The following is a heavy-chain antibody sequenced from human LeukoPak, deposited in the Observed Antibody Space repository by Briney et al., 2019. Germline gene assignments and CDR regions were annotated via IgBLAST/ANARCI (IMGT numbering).Heavy chain of an antibody. Sequence: SQTLSLTCAPSGGSISSGGYSWGWIRQPPGKGLEWIGSIYYSGSTYYNPSLKSRVTISVDTSKNQFSLKLSSVTAADTAVYYCAGVLRGSPYYFDYWGQGTLVTVSS. CDR3: AGVLRGSPYYFDY. CDR1: GGSISSGGYS. D-gene: IGHD5/OR15-5a*01. CDR2: IYYSGST. J-gene: IGHJ4*02. V-gene: IGHV4-30-2*03.